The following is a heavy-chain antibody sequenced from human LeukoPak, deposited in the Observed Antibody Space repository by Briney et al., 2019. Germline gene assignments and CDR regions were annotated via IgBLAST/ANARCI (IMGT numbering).Heavy chain of an antibody. CDR3: ARSYCGGDCYRNFDY. D-gene: IGHD2-21*02. Sequence: ASVKVSCKASGYTFTSYGISWVRQAPGQGLEWMGWISAYNGNTNYAQKLQGRVTMTTDTSTSTAYMELSSLRSEDTAVYYCARSYCGGDCYRNFDYWGQGTLVTVSS. J-gene: IGHJ4*02. CDR2: ISAYNGNT. CDR1: GYTFTSYG. V-gene: IGHV1-18*01.